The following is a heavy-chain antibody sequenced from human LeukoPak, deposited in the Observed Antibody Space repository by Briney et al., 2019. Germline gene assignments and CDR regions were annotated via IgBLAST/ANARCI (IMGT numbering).Heavy chain of an antibody. V-gene: IGHV1-58*01. CDR1: GFTFTSSA. Sequence: SVKVSCKASGFTFTSSAVQWVRQARGQRLEWIGWIVVGSGNTNYAQKFQERVTITRDMSTSTAYMELSSLRSEDTAVYYCAADGGGYSYGYNYWGQGTLVTVSS. CDR3: AADGGGYSYGYNY. CDR2: IVVGSGNT. D-gene: IGHD5-18*01. J-gene: IGHJ4*02.